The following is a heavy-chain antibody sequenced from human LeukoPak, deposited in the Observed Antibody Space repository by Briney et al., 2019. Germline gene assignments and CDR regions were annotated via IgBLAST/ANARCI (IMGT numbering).Heavy chain of an antibody. J-gene: IGHJ6*03. V-gene: IGHV1-18*01. CDR3: ARVVSSWHSYYYYYMDV. CDR2: ISTYNGNT. Sequence: ASVKVSCKASGYTFTSYGINWVRQAPGQGLEWMGWISTYNGNTNYAQKLQGRVTMTRDTSISTAYMELSRLRSDDTAVYYCARVVSSWHSYYYYYMDVWGKGTTVTVSS. CDR1: GYTFTSYG. D-gene: IGHD6-13*01.